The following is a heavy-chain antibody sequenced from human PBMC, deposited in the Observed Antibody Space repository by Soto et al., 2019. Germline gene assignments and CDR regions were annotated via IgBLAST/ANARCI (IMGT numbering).Heavy chain of an antibody. CDR1: GYTLTELS. J-gene: IGHJ5*02. CDR2: FDPEDGET. CDR3: ATDLRITSVRGVMHL. D-gene: IGHD3-10*01. V-gene: IGHV1-24*01. Sequence: ASVKVSCKVSGYTLTELSMHWVRQAPGKGLEWMGGFDPEDGETIYAQKFQGRVTMTEDTSTDTAYMELSSLRSEDTAVYYCATDLRITSVRGVMHLWGQGTLVTVSS.